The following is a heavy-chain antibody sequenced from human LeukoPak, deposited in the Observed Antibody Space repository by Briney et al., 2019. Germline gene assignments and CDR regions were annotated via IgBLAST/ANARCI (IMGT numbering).Heavy chain of an antibody. CDR2: VMSGRGST. CDR3: TRERRGSYYAFEP. D-gene: IGHD3-16*01. CDR1: GFSVSDYS. Sequence: GGSLRLSCAASGFSVSDYSISWIRQSPGKGPEWISYVMSGRGSTNYADSVKGRFTISRDNAKNSVALQLDGLRADDTAVYFCTRERRGSYYAFEPGGQGTVVSVS. V-gene: IGHV3-11*05. J-gene: IGHJ4*02.